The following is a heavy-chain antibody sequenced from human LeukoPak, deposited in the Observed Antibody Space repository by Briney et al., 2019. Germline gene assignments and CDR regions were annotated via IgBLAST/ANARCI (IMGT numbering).Heavy chain of an antibody. V-gene: IGHV4-38-2*02. CDR3: ACLLGYFDY. CDR2: IYHSGST. Sequence: SETLSLTCTVSGYSISSGYYWGWIRQPPGKGLEWIGSIYHSGSTYYNPSLKSRVTISVDTSKNQFSLKLSSVTAADTAVYYCACLLGYFDYWGQGTLVTVSS. J-gene: IGHJ4*02. CDR1: GYSISSGYY. D-gene: IGHD3-16*01.